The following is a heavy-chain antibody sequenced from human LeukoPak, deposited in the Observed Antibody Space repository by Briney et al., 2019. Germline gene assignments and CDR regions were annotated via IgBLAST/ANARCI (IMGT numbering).Heavy chain of an antibody. V-gene: IGHV4-4*07. D-gene: IGHD6-13*01. CDR2: IYTSGST. CDR1: GGSISSYY. CDR3: ARESSGIAAAGYYYYYMDV. J-gene: IGHJ6*03. Sequence: PSETLSLTCTVSGGSISSYYWSWIRQPAGKGLEWIGRIYTSGSTNYNPSLKSRVTMSVDTSKNQFSLKLSSVTAADTAVYYCARESSGIAAAGYYYYYMDVWGKGTMVTVSS.